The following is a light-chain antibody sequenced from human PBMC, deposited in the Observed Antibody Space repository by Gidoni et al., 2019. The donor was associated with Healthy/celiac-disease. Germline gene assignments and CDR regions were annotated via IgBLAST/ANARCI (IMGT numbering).Light chain of an antibody. CDR3: SSYTSSSTLV. V-gene: IGLV2-14*01. Sequence: QSALTQPASVYGSPGQSLTISCTGTSSDVGCYNYVSWYQQHPGKAPNLMIYEVSNRPSGVPDRFSGSKSGNTASLTISGLQAEDDADYYCSSYTSSSTLVFGTGTKVTVL. CDR2: EVS. CDR1: SSDVGCYNY. J-gene: IGLJ1*01.